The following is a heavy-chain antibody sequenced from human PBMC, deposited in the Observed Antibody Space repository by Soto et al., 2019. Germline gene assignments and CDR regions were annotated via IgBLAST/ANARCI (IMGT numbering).Heavy chain of an antibody. V-gene: IGHV5-51*01. D-gene: IGHD2-21*02. CDR1: GYSFTSYW. J-gene: IGHJ4*02. CDR2: IYPGDSDT. CDR3: ARRAGDPYFDY. Sequence: VESLTSSCKVSGYSFTSYWIVWVLQMPGKGLEWMGIIYPGDSDTRHSPSFQGQVTISADKSISTAYLQWSSLKASDTAMYYCARRAGDPYFDYWGQGTLVTVSS.